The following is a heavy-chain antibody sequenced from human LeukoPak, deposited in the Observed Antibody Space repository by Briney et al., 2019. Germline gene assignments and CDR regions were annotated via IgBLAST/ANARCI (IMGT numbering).Heavy chain of an antibody. CDR1: GFTFSSYA. Sequence: GGSLRLSCAASGFTFSSYAMSWVRQAPGKGLEWVSAISGSGGSTYYADSVKGRFTISRDNSKNTLYLQMNSLRAEDTAVYYCAKDRDIVVLPAAMTFDYWGQGTLVTVSS. J-gene: IGHJ4*02. CDR2: ISGSGGST. V-gene: IGHV3-23*01. D-gene: IGHD2-2*01. CDR3: AKDRDIVVLPAAMTFDY.